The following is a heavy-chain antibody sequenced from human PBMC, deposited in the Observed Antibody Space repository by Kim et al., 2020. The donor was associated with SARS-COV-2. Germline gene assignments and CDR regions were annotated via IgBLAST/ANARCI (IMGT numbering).Heavy chain of an antibody. CDR3: ARHRGSYFSDPFDY. D-gene: IGHD1-26*01. CDR1: GGSISGTSYY. J-gene: IGHJ4*01. CDR2: IYSSGTT. V-gene: IGHV4-39*01. Sequence: SETLSPTCTVSGGSISGTSYYWDWVRQPPGKGLEWIGNIYSSGTTYYNPSLSSRVTISVDTSKNLFSLKLISVTAADTAIYYCARHRGSYFSDPFDYWG.